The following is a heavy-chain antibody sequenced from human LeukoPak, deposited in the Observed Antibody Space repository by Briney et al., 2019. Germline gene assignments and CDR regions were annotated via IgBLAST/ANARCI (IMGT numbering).Heavy chain of an antibody. J-gene: IGHJ5*02. CDR3: TGGWFGES. CDR2: VKTKASGGTA. V-gene: IGHV3-49*02. D-gene: IGHD3-10*01. CDR1: GFTFADHL. Sequence: PGASLRLSCTASGFTFADHLMSWVRQAPGKGLEWVGFVKTKASGGTAEYAASVTGRFTISRDDSKSIAYLQMNSLKNEDTAFYYCTGGWFGESWGQGTLVTVSS.